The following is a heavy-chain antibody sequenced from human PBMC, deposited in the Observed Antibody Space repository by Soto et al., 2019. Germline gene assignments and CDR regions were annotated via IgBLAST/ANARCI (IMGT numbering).Heavy chain of an antibody. CDR3: ARGRIIVAGGFDP. CDR2: MNPSTGNT. J-gene: IGHJ5*02. D-gene: IGHD6-19*01. V-gene: IGHV1-8*01. CDR1: GYTFTSYD. Sequence: QVQLVQSGAEVKKPGAAVKVSCKASGYTFTSYDIIWERQATGQGLEWMGWMNPSTGNTDSAEKFQGRLTMTRNTCISTVYMEMSSLSFEDTAVYYCARGRIIVAGGFDPWGQGTLVTVSS.